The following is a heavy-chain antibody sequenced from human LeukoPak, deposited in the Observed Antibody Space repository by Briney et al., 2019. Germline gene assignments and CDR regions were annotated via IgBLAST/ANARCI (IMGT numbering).Heavy chain of an antibody. J-gene: IGHJ4*02. CDR2: TKPDGSAE. CDR3: ARDGGLHTNFDY. Sequence: GGSLRLSCAASGFSFRNYWMGWVRQAPGKGLEWVANTKPDGSAEYYADSVRGRFSASRDNANNLLYLQMNSLRAEDTAVYYCARDGGLHTNFDYWGQGTLVTVSS. D-gene: IGHD2-15*01. V-gene: IGHV3-7*01. CDR1: GFSFRNYW.